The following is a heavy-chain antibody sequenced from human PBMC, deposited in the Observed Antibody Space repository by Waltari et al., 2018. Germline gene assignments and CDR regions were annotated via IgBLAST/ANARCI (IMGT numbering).Heavy chain of an antibody. Sequence: EMQLVESGGGLAPPGGSLRLSCVASGFTFRCYWMRWVRQAPGKGLVWVSRINSDGSTTNYADSVKGRFTISRDNAKNTLYLQMNSLRAEDTAVYYCAKGGGWLQDYWGQGTLVTVSS. D-gene: IGHD5-12*01. CDR2: INSDGSTT. CDR1: GFTFRCYW. V-gene: IGHV3-74*01. J-gene: IGHJ4*02. CDR3: AKGGGWLQDY.